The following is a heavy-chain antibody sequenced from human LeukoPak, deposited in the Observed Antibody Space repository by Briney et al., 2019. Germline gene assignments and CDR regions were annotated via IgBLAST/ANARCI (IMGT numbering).Heavy chain of an antibody. CDR1: GGSISSYY. D-gene: IGHD3-22*01. V-gene: IGHV4-4*09. J-gene: IGHJ5*02. CDR2: IYTSGST. Sequence: PSETLSLTCTVSGGSISSYYWSWIRQPPGKGLEWIGYIYTSGSTNYNPSLKSRVTISVDTSKNQFSLKLSSVTAADTAVYYCARLLPDYYDSSGFFDLWGQGTLVTVYS. CDR3: ARLLPDYYDSSGFFDL.